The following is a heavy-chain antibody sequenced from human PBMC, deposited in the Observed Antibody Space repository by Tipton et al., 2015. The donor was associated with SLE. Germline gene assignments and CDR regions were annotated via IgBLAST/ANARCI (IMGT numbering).Heavy chain of an antibody. J-gene: IGHJ3*01. CDR2: IYYSGST. CDR1: GGSISSYY. D-gene: IGHD3-22*01. Sequence: TLSLTCTVSGGSISSYYWSWIRQPPGKGLEWIGYIYYSGSTNYNPSLKSRVTISVDTSTNQFSLKLSSVTAADTAVYYCARGPYYYDSSRDWGQGTLVTVSS. V-gene: IGHV4-59*01. CDR3: ARGPYYYDSSRD.